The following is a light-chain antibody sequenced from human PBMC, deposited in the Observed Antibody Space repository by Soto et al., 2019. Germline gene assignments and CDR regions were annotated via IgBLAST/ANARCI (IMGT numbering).Light chain of an antibody. CDR3: QQRNVWPPIT. V-gene: IGKV3-11*01. J-gene: IGKJ1*01. CDR1: QSVRTS. Sequence: ELLLTQSPATLSLSTGKIATLSCRASQSVRTSLAWYQHKPGQAPRLVIYDASLRANGVPARFGGSGSGTDFTLTINSLEPEDFAVYYCQQRNVWPPITFCQGTKVDIK. CDR2: DAS.